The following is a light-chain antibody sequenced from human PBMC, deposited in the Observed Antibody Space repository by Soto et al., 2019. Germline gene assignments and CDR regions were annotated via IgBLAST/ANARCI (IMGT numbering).Light chain of an antibody. CDR3: QQRSDCTLP. J-gene: IGKJ2*01. Sequence: EIVLTQSPATLSLSPGESATLSCRASQSISRFLSGYQQKLGQAPSLLLYDATNRATAIPARFSRSRSGTDFTLTISSLEAVDVAVYYCQQRSDCTLPFCPGNKLETK. CDR1: QSISRF. CDR2: DAT. V-gene: IGKV3-11*01.